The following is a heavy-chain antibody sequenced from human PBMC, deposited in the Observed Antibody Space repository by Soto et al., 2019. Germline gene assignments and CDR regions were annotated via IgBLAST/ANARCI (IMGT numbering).Heavy chain of an antibody. V-gene: IGHV3-33*01. D-gene: IGHD3-10*01. CDR2: IWYDGSNK. CDR1: GFTFSSYG. Sequence: GGSLRLSCAASGFTFSSYGMHWVRQAPGKGLEWVAVIWYDGSNKYYADSVKGRFTISRDNSKNTLYLQMNSLRAEDTAVYYCARDIPDYYGSGSYYNGGLDYWGQGTLVTVSS. CDR3: ARDIPDYYGSGSYYNGGLDY. J-gene: IGHJ4*02.